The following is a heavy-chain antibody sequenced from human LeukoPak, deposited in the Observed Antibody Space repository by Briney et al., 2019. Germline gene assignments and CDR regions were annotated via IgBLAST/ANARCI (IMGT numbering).Heavy chain of an antibody. J-gene: IGHJ4*02. CDR2: TSYDGTNK. V-gene: IGHV3-30-3*01. CDR3: AASGYTNSL. CDR1: GFTFSTYT. D-gene: IGHD5-12*01. Sequence: GGSLGLSPAASGFTFSTYTMHWVRQATGKGLEWVALTSYDGTNKYYADSVTGRFTISRDNSKNTLYLQMNSLRPEDTAVYFCAASGYTNSLWGQGTLVTVSS.